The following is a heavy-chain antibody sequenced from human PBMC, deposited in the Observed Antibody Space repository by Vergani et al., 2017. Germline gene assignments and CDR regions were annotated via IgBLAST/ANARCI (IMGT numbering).Heavy chain of an antibody. CDR1: GGPFSSYA. J-gene: IGHJ6*03. CDR3: AWDGRYSSSRDNGYYYYKDV. Sequence: QVQLVQSGAEVKKPGSSVKVSCKASGGPFSSYAISWVRQAPGQGLEWLGGIIPIFGTANYAQKFQGRFTITAAESTSTAYMEQSSLRSEDTAVYYCAWDGRYSSSRDNGYYYYKDVWGEGTTVTVSS. V-gene: IGHV1-69*01. CDR2: IIPIFGTA. D-gene: IGHD6-6*01.